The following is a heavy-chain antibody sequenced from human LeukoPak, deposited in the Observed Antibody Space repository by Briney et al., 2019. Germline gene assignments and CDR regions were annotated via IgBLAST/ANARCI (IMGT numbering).Heavy chain of an antibody. J-gene: IGHJ4*02. CDR3: ARDGQWLLDYFDY. CDR1: GGCISSYY. Sequence: PSETLSLTCTVSGGCISSYYWSWIRQPPGKGLEWIGYIYYSGSTNYNPSLRSRVTISVDTSKNQFSLKLSSVTAADTAVYYCARDGQWLLDYFDYWGQGTLVTVSS. CDR2: IYYSGST. V-gene: IGHV4-59*12. D-gene: IGHD3-22*01.